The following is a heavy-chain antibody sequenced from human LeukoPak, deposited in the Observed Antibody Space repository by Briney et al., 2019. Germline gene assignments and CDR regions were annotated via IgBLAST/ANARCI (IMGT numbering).Heavy chain of an antibody. CDR1: GFTFSSYS. D-gene: IGHD2-2*01. CDR2: ISSSSSHI. CDR3: ARGGCSSASCAFDY. J-gene: IGHJ4*02. V-gene: IGHV3-21*01. Sequence: PGGSLRLSCAASGFTFSSYSMKWVRQAPGKGLEWVSSISSSSSHIYYADSVKGRFTISRDSAKNSLYLQMNRLRAEDTAVYYCARGGCSSASCAFDYWGQGTLVTVSS.